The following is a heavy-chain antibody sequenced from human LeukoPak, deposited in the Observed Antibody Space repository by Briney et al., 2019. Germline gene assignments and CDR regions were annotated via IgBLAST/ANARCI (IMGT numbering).Heavy chain of an antibody. D-gene: IGHD2-2*01. V-gene: IGHV3-23*01. J-gene: IGHJ4*02. CDR1: GFTFSSYA. CDR3: AKGRYCSSTSCRTGPFDY. Sequence: GGSLRLSCAASGFTFSSYAMSWVRQAPGKGLEWVSAISGSGGSTYYADSVKGRFTISRDNSKNTLYLQMNSLRAEDTAVYYCAKGRYCSSTSCRTGPFDYWGQGTLVTVSS. CDR2: ISGSGGST.